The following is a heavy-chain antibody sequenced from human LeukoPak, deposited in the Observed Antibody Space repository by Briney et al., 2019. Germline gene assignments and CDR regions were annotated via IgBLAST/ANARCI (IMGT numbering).Heavy chain of an antibody. CDR1: GYTLTELS. J-gene: IGHJ4*02. D-gene: IGHD3-10*01. CDR3: ATGRRWFGELLPDY. CDR2: FDPEDGET. V-gene: IGHV1-24*01. Sequence: ASVKVSCKVSGYTLTELSMHWVRQAPGKGLEWMGGFDPEDGETIYAQKFQGRVTMTEDTSTDTAYMELSSLRSEDTAVYYCATGRRWFGELLPDYWGQGTLVTVSS.